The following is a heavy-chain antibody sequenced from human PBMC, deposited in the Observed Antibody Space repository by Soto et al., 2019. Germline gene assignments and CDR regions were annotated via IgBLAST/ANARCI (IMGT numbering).Heavy chain of an antibody. CDR3: ARLLEWLRDPYYYYGMDV. CDR1: GGSFSGYY. CDR2: INHSGST. V-gene: IGHV4-34*01. D-gene: IGHD5-12*01. Sequence: PSETLSLTCAFYGGSFSGYYWSWIRQPPGKGLEWIGEINHSGSTNYNPSLKSRVTISVDTSKNQFSLKLSSVTAADTAVYYCARLLEWLRDPYYYYGMDVWGEGTTVTFSS. J-gene: IGHJ6*04.